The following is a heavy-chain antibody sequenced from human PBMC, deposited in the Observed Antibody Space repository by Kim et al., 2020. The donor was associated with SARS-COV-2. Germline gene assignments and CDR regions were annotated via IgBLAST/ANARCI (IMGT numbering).Heavy chain of an antibody. CDR1: GGTFSSYA. CDR3: AREGRSGSYYRDFDY. Sequence: SVKVSCKASGGTFSSYAISWVRQAPGQGLEWMGGIIPIFGTANYAQKFQGRVTITADESTSTAYMELSSLRSEDTAVYYCAREGRSGSYYRDFDYWGQGTLVTVSS. D-gene: IGHD1-26*01. V-gene: IGHV1-69*13. J-gene: IGHJ4*02. CDR2: IIPIFGTA.